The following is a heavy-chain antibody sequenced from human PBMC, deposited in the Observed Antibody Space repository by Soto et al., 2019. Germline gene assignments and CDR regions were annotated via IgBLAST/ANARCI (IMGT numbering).Heavy chain of an antibody. CDR3: ARVVYNWVLDDAFDI. CDR1: GGTFSSYA. CDR2: IIPIFGTA. D-gene: IGHD1-20*01. Sequence: SVKVSCEASGGTFSSYAISWVRQAPGQGLEWMGGIIPIFGTANYAQKFQGRVTITADESTSTAYMELSSLRSEDTAVYYCARVVYNWVLDDAFDIWGQGTMVTVSS. V-gene: IGHV1-69*13. J-gene: IGHJ3*02.